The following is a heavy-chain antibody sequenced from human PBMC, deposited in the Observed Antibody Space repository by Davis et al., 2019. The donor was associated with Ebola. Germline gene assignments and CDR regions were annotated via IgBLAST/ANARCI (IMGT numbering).Heavy chain of an antibody. CDR3: AREAYSGTLRFDY. Sequence: PGGSLRLSCAASGFTFDDYAMHWVRQAPGKGLEWVSGISWNSGSIGYADSVKGRFTISRDNAKNSLYLQMNSLRAEDTALYYCAREAYSGTLRFDYWGQGTLVTVSS. D-gene: IGHD1-26*01. CDR1: GFTFDDYA. CDR2: ISWNSGSI. J-gene: IGHJ4*02. V-gene: IGHV3-9*01.